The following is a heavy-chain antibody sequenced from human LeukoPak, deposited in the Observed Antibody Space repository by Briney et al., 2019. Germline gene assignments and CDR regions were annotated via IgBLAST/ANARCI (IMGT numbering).Heavy chain of an antibody. CDR2: INHSGNA. Sequence: PSETLSLTCAVYGGSFSGYYWTWIRQPPGKGLEWIGEINHSGNANYNPSLKSRVTISLDTSENHFSLKLTSVTAADTAVYYCARGQGTATTHWGQGTLVTVSS. CDR3: ARGQGTATTH. D-gene: IGHD4-17*01. J-gene: IGHJ4*02. V-gene: IGHV4-34*01. CDR1: GGSFSGYY.